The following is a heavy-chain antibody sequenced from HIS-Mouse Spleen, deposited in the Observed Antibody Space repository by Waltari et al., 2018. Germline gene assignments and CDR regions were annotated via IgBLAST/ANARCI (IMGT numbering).Heavy chain of an antibody. CDR3: ARVGGQQLITDAFDI. V-gene: IGHV3-7*01. Sequence: EVQLVESGGGLVQPGGSLRLSCAASGFTFSSYWMSWVRQAPGKGREWVANIKQHGSEKHYVDSVKGRFTISRDNAKNSLYLQMNSLRAEDTAVYYCARVGGQQLITDAFDIWGQGTMVTVS. D-gene: IGHD6-13*01. CDR2: IKQHGSEK. CDR1: GFTFSSYW. J-gene: IGHJ3*02.